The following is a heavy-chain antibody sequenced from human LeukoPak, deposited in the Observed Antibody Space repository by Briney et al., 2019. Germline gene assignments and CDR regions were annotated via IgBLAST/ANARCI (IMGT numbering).Heavy chain of an antibody. Sequence: PGGSLRLSCAASGFTFSSYSMNWVRQAPGKGLEWVSYISDSGSTIYYADSVKGRFTISRDNAKNSLFLQMNSLRAEDTAEYYCARGLYASIYWGQGTLVTVSS. J-gene: IGHJ4*02. V-gene: IGHV3-48*01. CDR1: GFTFSSYS. D-gene: IGHD3-16*01. CDR3: ARGLYASIY. CDR2: ISDSGSTI.